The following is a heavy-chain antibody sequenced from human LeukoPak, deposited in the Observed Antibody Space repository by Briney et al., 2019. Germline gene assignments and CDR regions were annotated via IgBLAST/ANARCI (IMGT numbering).Heavy chain of an antibody. Sequence: GASVKVSCKASGGTFSSYAISWVRRAPGQGLEWMGRIIPILGIANYAQKFQGRVTITADKSTSTAYMELSSLRSEDTAVYYCARPVGLTSGNWFDPWGQGTLVTVSS. CDR1: GGTFSSYA. D-gene: IGHD1-26*01. J-gene: IGHJ5*02. CDR3: ARPVGLTSGNWFDP. CDR2: IIPILGIA. V-gene: IGHV1-69*04.